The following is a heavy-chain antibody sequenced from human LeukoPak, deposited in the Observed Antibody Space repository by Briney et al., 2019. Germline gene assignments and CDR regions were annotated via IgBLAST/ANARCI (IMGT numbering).Heavy chain of an antibody. V-gene: IGHV6-1*01. D-gene: IGHD6-13*01. Sequence: SQTLSLTCAISGDSVSSNSAAWNWIRQSPSRGLEWLGRTYCRSKWYNDYAVSVKSRITINPDTSKNQFSLQLNSVTPEDAAVYYCAREIAAAGPNDAFDIWGQGTMVTVSS. CDR1: GDSVSSNSAA. CDR2: TYCRSKWYN. CDR3: AREIAAAGPNDAFDI. J-gene: IGHJ3*02.